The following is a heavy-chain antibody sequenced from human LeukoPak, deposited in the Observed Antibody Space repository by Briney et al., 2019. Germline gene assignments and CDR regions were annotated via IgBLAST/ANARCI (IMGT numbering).Heavy chain of an antibody. V-gene: IGHV3-48*03. CDR3: ARVLDGCDY. CDR1: GFTFSSYE. J-gene: IGHJ4*02. CDR2: ISNSGSII. Sequence: PGGSLRLSCAASGFTFSSYEMNWVRQAPGKGLEWVSYISNSGSIIYYADSVKGRFTISRDNAKNSLYLQVNSRRAEDTAVYYCARVLDGCDYWGQGTLVTVSS. D-gene: IGHD2-15*01.